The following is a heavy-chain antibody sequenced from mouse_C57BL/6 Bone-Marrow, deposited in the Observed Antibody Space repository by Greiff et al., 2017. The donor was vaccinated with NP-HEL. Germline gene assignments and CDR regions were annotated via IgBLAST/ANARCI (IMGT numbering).Heavy chain of an antibody. J-gene: IGHJ3*01. V-gene: IGHV1-42*01. CDR2: INPSTGGT. D-gene: IGHD2-4*01. Sequence: VQLQQSGPELVKPGASVKISCKASGYSFTGYYMNWVKQSPEKSLEWIGEINPSTGGTTYNQKFKAKATLTVDKSSSTAYMQLKSLTSEDSAVYYCARGDDYDEGFAYWGQGTLVTVSA. CDR3: ARGDDYDEGFAY. CDR1: GYSFTGYY.